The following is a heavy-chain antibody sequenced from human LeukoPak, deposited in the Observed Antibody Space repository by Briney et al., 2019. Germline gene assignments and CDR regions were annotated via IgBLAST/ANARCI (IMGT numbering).Heavy chain of an antibody. V-gene: IGHV3-33*08. CDR1: GFTFSGYG. Sequence: GSLRLSCAASGFTFSGYGMHWVRQAPGKGLEWVAVIWNDGSNKYYADSVKGRFTISRDNAKNTLYLQMNSLRAEDTAVYSRARASGPFDYWGQGTLVTVSS. J-gene: IGHJ4*02. D-gene: IGHD3-10*01. CDR2: IWNDGSNK. CDR3: ARASGPFDY.